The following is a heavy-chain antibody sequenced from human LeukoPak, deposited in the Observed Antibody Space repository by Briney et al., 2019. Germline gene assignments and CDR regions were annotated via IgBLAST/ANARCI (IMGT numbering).Heavy chain of an antibody. Sequence: ASVKVSCKASGYTLTDYYLHWVRQAPGQGLEWMGWINPKDGGTNYAPKFRGRVTMTTDTSITTAYMDLNSLRSDDTAVYYCARESPYSSSWFDNWGQGTLVTVSS. CDR3: ARESPYSSSWFDN. CDR1: GYTLTDYY. J-gene: IGHJ4*02. D-gene: IGHD6-13*01. CDR2: INPKDGGT. V-gene: IGHV1-2*02.